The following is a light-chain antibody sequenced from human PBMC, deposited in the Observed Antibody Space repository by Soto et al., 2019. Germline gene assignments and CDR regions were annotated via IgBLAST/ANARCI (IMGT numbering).Light chain of an antibody. J-gene: IGLJ1*01. CDR3: QSYDSSLSGSSV. CDR2: GNT. Sequence: QSALTQPPSASGTPGQRVTISCSGSSSNIETNTVDWYQQLPGTAPKLLIYGNTNRPSGVPDRFSGSRSGTSASLAITGLQAEDDGDYYCQSYDSSLSGSSVFGTGTKLTVL. V-gene: IGLV1-40*01. CDR1: SSNIETNT.